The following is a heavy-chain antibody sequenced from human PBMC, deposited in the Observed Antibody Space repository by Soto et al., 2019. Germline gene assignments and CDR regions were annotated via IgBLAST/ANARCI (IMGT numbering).Heavy chain of an antibody. Sequence: EVQLLESGGGLVQPGGSLRLSCAASGFTFNNYAMTWVRQAPGKGLEWVSAISGGGDTTSYADSVKGRFTVSRDGSKNTRYRQMSSLRAEDTALYFCAKGRGGSGSLTPRVDFWGQGTLVTVSS. CDR2: ISGGGDTT. D-gene: IGHD3-10*01. CDR3: AKGRGGSGSLTPRVDF. V-gene: IGHV3-23*01. J-gene: IGHJ4*02. CDR1: GFTFNNYA.